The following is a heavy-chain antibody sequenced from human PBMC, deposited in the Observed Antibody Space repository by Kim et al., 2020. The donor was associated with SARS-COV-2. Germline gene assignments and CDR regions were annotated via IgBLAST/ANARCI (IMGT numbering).Heavy chain of an antibody. Sequence: PALKSRVPISVDTSKNQFSLKLSSVTAADTAVYYCARGGYFGYYYYGMDVWGQGTTVTVSS. V-gene: IGHV4-34*01. CDR3: ARGGYFGYYYYGMDV. D-gene: IGHD3-22*01. J-gene: IGHJ6*02.